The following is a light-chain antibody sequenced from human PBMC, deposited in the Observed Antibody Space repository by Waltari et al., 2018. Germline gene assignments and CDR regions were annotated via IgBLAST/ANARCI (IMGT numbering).Light chain of an antibody. J-gene: IGLJ2*01. CDR1: SSDVGGSNT. CDR2: DVS. Sequence: QSALTQPASVSGSPGPSLTIPCPGISSDVGGSNTPSWYQQHPGKAPKLMIYDVSNRPSGVSNRFSGSKSGNTASLTISGLQAEDEADYYCSSYTSSSTVVFGGGTKLTVL. CDR3: SSYTSSSTVV. V-gene: IGLV2-14*03.